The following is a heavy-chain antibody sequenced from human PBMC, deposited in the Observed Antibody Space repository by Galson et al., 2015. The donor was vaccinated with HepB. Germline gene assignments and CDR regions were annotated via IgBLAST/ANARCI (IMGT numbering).Heavy chain of an antibody. CDR3: ARGPFLRFFQGHHLYGMDV. V-gene: IGHV3-33*01. J-gene: IGHJ6*02. CDR1: GFTFSSNG. D-gene: IGHD3-3*01. CDR2: IWYDGSNK. Sequence: SLRLSCAASGFTFSSNGMHWVRQAPGKGLEWVAVIWYDGSNKYYADSVKGRFTISRDNSKNTLYLQMNSLRAEDTAVYYCARGPFLRFFQGHHLYGMDVWGQGTTVTVSS.